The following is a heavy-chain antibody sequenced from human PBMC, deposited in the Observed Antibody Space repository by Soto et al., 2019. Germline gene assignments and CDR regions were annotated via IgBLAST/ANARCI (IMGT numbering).Heavy chain of an antibody. D-gene: IGHD2-15*01. CDR1: GFTFSNAW. V-gene: IGHV3-15*01. CDR3: TTGSQSTYCRGGSCYFDY. J-gene: IGHJ4*02. Sequence: WGSLRLSCAASGFTFSNAWMSWVRQAPGKGLEWVGRIKSKTDGGTTDYASPVKGRFTISRDDSKNMLYLQMNSLGTEDTGVYFCTTGSQSTYCRGGSCYFDYWGRGTQVTVSS. CDR2: IKSKTDGGTT.